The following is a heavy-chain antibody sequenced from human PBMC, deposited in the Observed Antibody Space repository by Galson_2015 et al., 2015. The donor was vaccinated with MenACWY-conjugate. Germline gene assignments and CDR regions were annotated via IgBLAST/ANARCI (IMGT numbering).Heavy chain of an antibody. D-gene: IGHD3-16*02. V-gene: IGHV3-48*04. CDR1: GFTFSFYT. CDR2: ISSTSDTI. J-gene: IGHJ4*02. CDR3: ARDYRPADY. Sequence: SLRICCAASGFTFSFYTMNWVRQAPGKGLEWVSYISSTSDTIYYADSVKGRFTISRDNAKNSLYLQMSSLRAEDTAVYYCARDYRPADYWGQGTLVTVSS.